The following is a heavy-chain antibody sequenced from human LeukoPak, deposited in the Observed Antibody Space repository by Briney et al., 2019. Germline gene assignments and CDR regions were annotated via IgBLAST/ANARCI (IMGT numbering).Heavy chain of an antibody. D-gene: IGHD3-22*01. CDR3: ARSLDYYDSSGQKY. CDR1: GYSISGGYY. CDR2: IYHSGIT. V-gene: IGHV4-38-2*02. Sequence: SETLSLTCIVSGYSISGGYYWDWIRQPPGKGLEWIGSIYHSGITYYNPSLKSRVTISVDTSKNNFSLTLNSATAADTAVYYCARSLDYYDSSGQKYWGQGILVTVSS. J-gene: IGHJ4*02.